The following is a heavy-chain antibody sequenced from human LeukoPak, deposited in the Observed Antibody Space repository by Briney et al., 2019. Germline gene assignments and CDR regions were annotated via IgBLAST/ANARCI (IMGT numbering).Heavy chain of an antibody. Sequence: GGSLRLSCAASGFTFSSYWMSWVRQAPGKGLEWVANIKQDGSEKYYVDSVKGRFTISRDNAKNSLYLQMNSLRAEDTAVYYCARDRGYYYDSSGSETLDYWGQGTLVTVSS. CDR1: GFTFSSYW. CDR2: IKQDGSEK. CDR3: ARDRGYYYDSSGSETLDY. D-gene: IGHD3-22*01. J-gene: IGHJ4*02. V-gene: IGHV3-7*01.